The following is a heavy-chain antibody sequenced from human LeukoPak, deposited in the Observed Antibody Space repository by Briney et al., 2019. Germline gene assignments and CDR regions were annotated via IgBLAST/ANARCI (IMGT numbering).Heavy chain of an antibody. Sequence: GGSLRLSCAASGFTVSSNYMSWVRQAPGKGLEWVSVIYSGGSTYYADSVKGRFTISRDNAKNSLYLQMNSLRAEDTAVYYCEAVENWFDPWGQGTLVTVSS. CDR1: GFTVSSNY. J-gene: IGHJ5*02. CDR3: EAVENWFDP. V-gene: IGHV3-53*01. CDR2: IYSGGST. D-gene: IGHD4-23*01.